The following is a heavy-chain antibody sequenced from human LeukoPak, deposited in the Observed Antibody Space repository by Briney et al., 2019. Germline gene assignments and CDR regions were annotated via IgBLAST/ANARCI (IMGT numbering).Heavy chain of an antibody. Sequence: GGSLRLSCAASGFTFSSYSMNWVRQAPGKGLEWVSAISRSSSNIYYADSVKGRFTISRANAKNSLYLQMNSLRAEDTAVYYCASPYSSRWYELFFWGQGTLVTVSS. CDR2: ISRSSSNI. J-gene: IGHJ4*02. CDR3: ASPYSSRWYELFF. D-gene: IGHD6-13*01. V-gene: IGHV3-21*01. CDR1: GFTFSSYS.